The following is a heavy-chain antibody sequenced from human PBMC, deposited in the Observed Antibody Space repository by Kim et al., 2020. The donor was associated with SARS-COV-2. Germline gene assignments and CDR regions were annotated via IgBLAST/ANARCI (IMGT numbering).Heavy chain of an antibody. J-gene: IGHJ4*02. D-gene: IGHD3-10*01. Sequence: GGSLRLSCAASGFTFSDYYMSWIRQAPGKGLEWVSYISSSSSYTNYADSVKGRFTISRDNAKNSLYLQMNSLRAEDTAVYYCARHLAGQLLWFGELLPPDYWGQGTLVTVSS. CDR1: GFTFSDYY. CDR3: ARHLAGQLLWFGELLPPDY. V-gene: IGHV3-11*03. CDR2: ISSSSSYT.